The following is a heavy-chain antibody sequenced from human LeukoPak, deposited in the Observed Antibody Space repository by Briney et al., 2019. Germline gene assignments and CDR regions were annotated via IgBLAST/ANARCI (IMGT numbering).Heavy chain of an antibody. Sequence: SETLSLTCTVSGGSISSYYWSWIRQPPGKGLGWIGYIYYSGSTNYNPSLKSRVTISVDTSKNQFSLKLSSVTAADTAVYYCARDTSSYSSSWYWAYWGQGTLVTVSS. CDR3: ARDTSSYSSSWYWAY. J-gene: IGHJ4*02. D-gene: IGHD6-13*01. CDR2: IYYSGST. CDR1: GGSISSYY. V-gene: IGHV4-59*01.